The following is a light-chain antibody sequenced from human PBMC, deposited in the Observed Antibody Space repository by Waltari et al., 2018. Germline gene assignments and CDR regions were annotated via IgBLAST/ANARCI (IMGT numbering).Light chain of an antibody. Sequence: DIQMTQSPSSLSASVEARVTLTCRATQGISNWLAWYQQKPGRAPRRLISRASTLETGVPSRFIGSGSGTDFTLTISSRQPEDIATYYCQQHDTSPLTFGGGTKVEIK. CDR3: QQHDTSPLT. V-gene: IGKV1-33*01. CDR2: RAS. J-gene: IGKJ4*01. CDR1: QGISNW.